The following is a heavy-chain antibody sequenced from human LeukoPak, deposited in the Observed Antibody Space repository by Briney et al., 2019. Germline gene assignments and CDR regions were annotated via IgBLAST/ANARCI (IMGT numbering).Heavy chain of an antibody. CDR3: ARAKAGTRYYYYYMDV. D-gene: IGHD6-13*01. CDR2: ISDGGDST. Sequence: GGSLRLSCAASGFTFSTYAMSWVRQAPGMRLEWVSSISDGGDSTHYADSVEGRFTISRDNSKNTLYLQMNSLRAEDTAVYYCARAKAGTRYYYYYMDVWGKGTTVTVSS. V-gene: IGHV3-23*01. J-gene: IGHJ6*03. CDR1: GFTFSTYA.